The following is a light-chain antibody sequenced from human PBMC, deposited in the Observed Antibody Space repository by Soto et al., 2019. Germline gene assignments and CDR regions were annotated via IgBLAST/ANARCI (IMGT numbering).Light chain of an antibody. Sequence: SCTGTSSDVGGYNYVSWYQQHPGKAPKLMIYDVSKRPSGVPDRFSGSKSGNTASLTSSGLQAEDEADYYCCSYADSYTWVFGGGTKLTVL. CDR2: DVS. V-gene: IGLV2-11*01. CDR1: SSDVGGYNY. J-gene: IGLJ3*02. CDR3: CSYADSYTWV.